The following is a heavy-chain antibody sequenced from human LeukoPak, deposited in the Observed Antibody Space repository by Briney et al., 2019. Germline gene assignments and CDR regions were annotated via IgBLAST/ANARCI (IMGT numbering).Heavy chain of an antibody. CDR1: GFTFSSYA. CDR3: AQQPRGYMVRGGTDQNWYFDL. J-gene: IGHJ2*01. CDR2: ISGSGGST. V-gene: IGHV3-23*01. D-gene: IGHD3-10*01. Sequence: GGSLRLSCAASGFTFSSYAMSWVRQAPGKGLEGVSAISGSGGSTYYADSVKGRFTISRDNSKNTLYLQMNSLRAEDTAVYYCAQQPRGYMVRGGTDQNWYFDLWGRGTLVTVSS.